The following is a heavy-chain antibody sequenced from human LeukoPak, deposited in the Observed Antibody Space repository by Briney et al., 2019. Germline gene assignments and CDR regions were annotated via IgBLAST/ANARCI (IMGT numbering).Heavy chain of an antibody. CDR3: AKDLKDSAEEY. J-gene: IGHJ4*02. CDR2: IYSGGST. V-gene: IGHV3-53*05. Sequence: GGSLRLSGAASGFTVSSNYMSWVRQAPGKGLEWVSVIYSGGSTYYADSVKGRFTISRDNSKNTLYLQMNSLRAEDTAVYYCAKDLKDSAEEYWGQGTLVTVSS. D-gene: IGHD1-14*01. CDR1: GFTVSSNY.